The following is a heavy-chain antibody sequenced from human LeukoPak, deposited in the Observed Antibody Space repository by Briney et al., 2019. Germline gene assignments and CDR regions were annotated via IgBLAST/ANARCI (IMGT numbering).Heavy chain of an antibody. J-gene: IGHJ3*02. CDR1: GFTVSSNY. CDR2: IYSGGST. V-gene: IGHV3-66*02. D-gene: IGHD3-22*01. Sequence: GGSLRLSCAASGFTVSSNYMSWVRQAPGKGLEWVSVIYSGGSTYYADSVKGRFTISRDNSKNTLYLQMNSLRAEDTAVYYCASDTGSSYYYDSSGIDAFDIWGQGTMVTVSS. CDR3: ASDTGSSYYYDSSGIDAFDI.